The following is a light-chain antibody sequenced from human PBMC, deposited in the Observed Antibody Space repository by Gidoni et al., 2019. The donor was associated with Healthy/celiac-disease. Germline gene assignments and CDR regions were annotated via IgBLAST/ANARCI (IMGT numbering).Light chain of an antibody. CDR2: QDS. J-gene: IGLJ2*01. CDR3: QAWDSSTVV. Sequence: SYERTQPPSVSVSPGQTASITCSGDKVGDKYACWYQQKPGQSPVLVIYQDSKRPSGTPDRFSGSNSGNTATLTISGTQAMDEADYYCQAWDSSTVVFGGGTQLTVL. CDR1: KVGDKY. V-gene: IGLV3-1*01.